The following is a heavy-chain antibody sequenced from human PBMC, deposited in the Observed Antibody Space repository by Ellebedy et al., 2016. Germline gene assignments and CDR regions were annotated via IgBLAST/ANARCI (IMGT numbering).Heavy chain of an antibody. Sequence: GESLKISXTASGFTFINYAMSWVRQAPGKGLEWVSTISGSAGSTHSADSVKGRFTLSRDNSKNTLNLQMNSLRADDTAIYYCVTHTGTYEGPFDYWGQGSLVTVSS. V-gene: IGHV3-23*01. CDR2: ISGSAGST. D-gene: IGHD1-26*01. CDR3: VTHTGTYEGPFDY. J-gene: IGHJ4*02. CDR1: GFTFINYA.